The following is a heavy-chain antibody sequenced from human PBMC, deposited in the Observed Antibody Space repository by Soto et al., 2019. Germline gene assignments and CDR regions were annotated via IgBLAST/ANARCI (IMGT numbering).Heavy chain of an antibody. V-gene: IGHV3-15*07. Sequence: DVQLLESGGGLVEPGGSLRLSCAVSGFSVTDAWMHWVRQVPGKGLAWVGRIKSKFDGGSTDYAAPVKGRFTISKDDSKHNQYLDKNKLKADAGHVYDCDIPTPDTPMVTSYYYCAMDVWGPGTKVSVSS. J-gene: IGHJ6*02. CDR1: GFSVTDAW. CDR2: IKSKFDGGST. D-gene: IGHD5-18*01. CDR3: DIPTPDTPMVTSYYYCAMDV.